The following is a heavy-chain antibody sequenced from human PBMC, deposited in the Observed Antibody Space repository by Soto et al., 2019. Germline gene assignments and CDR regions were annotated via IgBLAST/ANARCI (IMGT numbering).Heavy chain of an antibody. CDR3: AKRRGAGGHFDY. Sequence: GASLKISCAASGFTFSTYAMGWVRQAPGKGLEWVSVVSSGGGTHYADSVKGRFTVSRDNSKNTLSLQMNSLRADDTAVYYCAKRRGAGGHFDYWGQGALVTVSS. CDR2: VSSGGGT. V-gene: IGHV3-23*01. D-gene: IGHD2-15*01. CDR1: GFTFSTYA. J-gene: IGHJ4*02.